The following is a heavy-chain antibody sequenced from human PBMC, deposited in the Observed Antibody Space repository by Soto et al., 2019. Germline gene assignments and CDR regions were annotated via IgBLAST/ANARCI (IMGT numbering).Heavy chain of an antibody. CDR1: GGSISSGGYY. D-gene: IGHD2-2*01. V-gene: IGHV4-31*03. J-gene: IGHJ5*02. Sequence: SETLSLTCTVSGGSISSGGYYWSWIRQHPGKSLEWIGYIYYSGSTYYNPSLKSRVTISVDTSKNQFSLKLSSVTAADTAVYYCASGVAYGSSTSCYPNWFDPWGQGTLVTVSS. CDR2: IYYSGST. CDR3: ASGVAYGSSTSCYPNWFDP.